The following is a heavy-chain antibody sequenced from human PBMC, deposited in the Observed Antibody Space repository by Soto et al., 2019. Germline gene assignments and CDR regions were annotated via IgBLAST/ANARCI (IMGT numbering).Heavy chain of an antibody. V-gene: IGHV3-23*01. CDR3: AKDLNNVAANFRYFDY. CDR2: ISGSGGST. CDR1: GFTFSSYT. J-gene: IGHJ4*02. Sequence: GGSLRLSCAASGFTFSSYTMSWVRQAPGKGLEWVLAISGSGGSTYYADSVKGRFTISRDNSKNKLYLKMKSLRAEDKAVYYCAKDLNNVAANFRYFDYWGQGTLVTVSS. D-gene: IGHD2-15*01.